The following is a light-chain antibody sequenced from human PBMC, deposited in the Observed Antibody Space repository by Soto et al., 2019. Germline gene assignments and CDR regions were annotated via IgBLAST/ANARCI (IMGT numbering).Light chain of an antibody. CDR2: EVS. V-gene: IGLV2-8*01. CDR1: SSDIGAYNY. Sequence: QSALTQPPSASGSPGQSVTISCTGTSSDIGAYNYVSWYQQHPGKVPKLMIYEVSKRPSGVPDRFSASKSGNTASLTVPGLQAEDEADYYCSSHGGANNFYVFGTGTKVTAL. J-gene: IGLJ1*01. CDR3: SSHGGANNFYV.